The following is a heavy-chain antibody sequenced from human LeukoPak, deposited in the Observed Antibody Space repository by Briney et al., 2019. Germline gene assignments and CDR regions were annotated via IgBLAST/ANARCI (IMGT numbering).Heavy chain of an antibody. Sequence: PSETLSLTCAVSGGSFSGYYWSWIRQPPGKGLEWIGEVNHSGSTNYYPSLKSRGTTSVDTSKNKFSLKLSAVTAADTAVYYCARGENYYDSSGYHSWGQGTLVTVSS. CDR2: VNHSGST. CDR1: GGSFSGYY. J-gene: IGHJ4*02. V-gene: IGHV4-34*01. D-gene: IGHD3-22*01. CDR3: ARGENYYDSSGYHS.